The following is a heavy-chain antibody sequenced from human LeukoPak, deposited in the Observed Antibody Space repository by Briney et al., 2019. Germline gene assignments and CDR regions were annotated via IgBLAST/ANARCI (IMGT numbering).Heavy chain of an antibody. J-gene: IGHJ4*02. CDR2: DFSDAST. CDR3: ARGFRRTVWGWTYFDY. D-gene: IGHD3/OR15-3a*01. CDR1: VFTLSNNY. Sequence: PGGSLRLSCAAPVFTLSNNYMHSVRQAPGRGLEWVSVDFSDASTYYADPGKGQFIISRDNSKNILFLQMNSLRAEDTARYYCARGFRRTVWGWTYFDYWGQGTMVTVSS. V-gene: IGHV3-53*01.